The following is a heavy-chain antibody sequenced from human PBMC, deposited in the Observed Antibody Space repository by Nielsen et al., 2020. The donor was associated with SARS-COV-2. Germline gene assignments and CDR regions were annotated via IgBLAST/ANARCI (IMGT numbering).Heavy chain of an antibody. Sequence: SETLSLTCTVSGGSISSYYWSWIRQPPGKGLEWIGYIYYSGSTNYNPSLKSRVTISVDTSKNQFSLKLSSVTAADTAVYYCARLVVPAAMFFDPRSSYYHYMDVWGKGTTVTVSS. J-gene: IGHJ6*03. CDR2: IYYSGST. CDR1: GGSISSYY. CDR3: ARLVVPAAMFFDPRSSYYHYMDV. D-gene: IGHD2-2*01. V-gene: IGHV4-59*01.